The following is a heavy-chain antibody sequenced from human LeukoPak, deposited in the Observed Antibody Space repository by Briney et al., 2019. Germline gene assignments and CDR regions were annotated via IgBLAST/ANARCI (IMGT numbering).Heavy chain of an antibody. J-gene: IGHJ4*02. CDR3: AKDNYYDSSGYSRPFDY. CDR2: IRYDGSNK. Sequence: GGSLRLSCAASGFTFSSYGMHWVRQAPGKGLEWVAFIRYDGSNKYYADSVKGRFTISRDNSKNTLYLQMNSLRAEDTAVYYCAKDNYYDSSGYSRPFDYWGQGTLVTVSS. CDR1: GFTFSSYG. V-gene: IGHV3-30*02. D-gene: IGHD3-22*01.